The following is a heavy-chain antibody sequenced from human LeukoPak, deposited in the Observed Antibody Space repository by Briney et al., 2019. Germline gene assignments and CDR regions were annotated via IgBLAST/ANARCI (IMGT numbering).Heavy chain of an antibody. CDR2: TSGSGGST. CDR1: GFAFRNYA. Sequence: PGGSLRLSCVASGFAFRNYAMSWVRQAPGKGVEWVSGTSGSGGSTNYADSVEGRFTISRDNSRDTLYLQMNSLRAEDTAIYYCAKPLRDSGSYNYPYFDYWGQGTLVTVSS. J-gene: IGHJ4*02. D-gene: IGHD3-10*01. V-gene: IGHV3-23*01. CDR3: AKPLRDSGSYNYPYFDY.